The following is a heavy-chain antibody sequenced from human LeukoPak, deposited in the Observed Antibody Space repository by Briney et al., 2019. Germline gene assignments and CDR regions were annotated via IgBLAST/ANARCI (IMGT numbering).Heavy chain of an antibody. CDR2: IIPIFGTA. D-gene: IGHD2-21*01. CDR3: ARDPYLAGPGGDY. CDR1: GGTFSSYA. V-gene: IGHV1-69*01. Sequence: GSSVKVSCKTSGGTFSSYAISWVRQAPGQGLEWMGGIIPIFGTANYAQKFQGRVTITADESTSTAYMELSSLRSEDTAVYYCARDPYLAGPGGDYWGQGTLVTVSS. J-gene: IGHJ4*02.